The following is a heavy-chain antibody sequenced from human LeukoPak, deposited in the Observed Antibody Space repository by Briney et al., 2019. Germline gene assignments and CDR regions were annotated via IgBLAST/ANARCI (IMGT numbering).Heavy chain of an antibody. CDR3: ASSPTGPWDAFDI. J-gene: IGHJ3*02. CDR1: GYSFTSYW. CDR2: IYPGDSDT. V-gene: IGHV5-51*01. D-gene: IGHD1-1*01. Sequence: GESLKISCKGSGYSFTSYWIGWVRQRPGKGLEWMGIIYPGDSDTRYSPSFQGQVTISADKSISTAYLQWSSLKASDTAMYYCASSPTGPWDAFDIWGQGTMVTVSS.